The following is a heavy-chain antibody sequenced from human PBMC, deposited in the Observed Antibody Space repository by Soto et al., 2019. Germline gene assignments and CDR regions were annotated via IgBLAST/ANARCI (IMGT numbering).Heavy chain of an antibody. V-gene: IGHV1-69*01. CDR1: GFTFSSYA. Sequence: QVQLVESGGGVVQPGRSLRLSCAASGFTFSSYAISWVRQAPGQGLEWMGGIIPIFGTANYAQKFQGRVTITADESTSTAYMELSSLRSEDTAVYYCARGGSSRTFDYWGQGTLVTVSS. J-gene: IGHJ4*02. CDR2: IIPIFGTA. CDR3: ARGGSSRTFDY. D-gene: IGHD6-13*01.